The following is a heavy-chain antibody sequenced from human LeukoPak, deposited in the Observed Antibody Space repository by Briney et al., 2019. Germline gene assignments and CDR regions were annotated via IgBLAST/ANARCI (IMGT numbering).Heavy chain of an antibody. CDR2: IIPIFGTA. Sequence: ASVKVSCKASGGTFSSYAISWVRQAPGQGLEWMGGIIPIFGTANYAQKFQGRVTITADESTSTAYMELSSLRSEDTAVYYCARVGGDYAGYYYYYYMDVWGKGTTVTISS. CDR3: ARVGGDYAGYYYYYYMDV. J-gene: IGHJ6*03. CDR1: GGTFSSYA. V-gene: IGHV1-69*13. D-gene: IGHD4-17*01.